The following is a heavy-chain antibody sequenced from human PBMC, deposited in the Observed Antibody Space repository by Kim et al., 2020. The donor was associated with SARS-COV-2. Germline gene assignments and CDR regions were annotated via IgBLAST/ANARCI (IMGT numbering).Heavy chain of an antibody. CDR3: TDEQQQGAFDI. CDR2: IYYSGST. Sequence: SETLSLTCTVSGGSISSSSYYWGWIRQPPGKGLEWIGSIYYSGSTYYNPSLKSRVTISVDTSKNQFSLKLSSVTAADTAVYYCTDEQQQGAFDIWGQGTMVTVSS. V-gene: IGHV4-39*01. D-gene: IGHD6-13*01. J-gene: IGHJ3*02. CDR1: GGSISSSSYY.